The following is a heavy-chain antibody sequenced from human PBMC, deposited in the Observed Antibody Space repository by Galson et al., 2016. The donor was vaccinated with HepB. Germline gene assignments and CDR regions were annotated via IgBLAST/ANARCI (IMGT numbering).Heavy chain of an antibody. CDR1: GFTFSSYW. J-gene: IGHJ1*01. CDR2: IKQDGSEK. CDR3: AVRYSSIWYFQH. V-gene: IGHV3-7*05. Sequence: SLRLSCAASGFTFSSYWMSWVRQAPGKGLEWLANIKQDGSEKYYVDSVRGRFTISRDNSKNTLYLQMNSLGAEDTAIYYCAVRYSSIWYFQHWGRGTLVSVSS. D-gene: IGHD6-13*01.